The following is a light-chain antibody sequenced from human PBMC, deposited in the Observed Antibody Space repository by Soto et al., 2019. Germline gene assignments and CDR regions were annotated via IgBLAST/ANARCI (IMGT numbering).Light chain of an antibody. J-gene: IGLJ3*02. CDR1: SSDINSYKF. V-gene: IGLV2-14*01. Sequence: QSALTQPASVSASPGQSITISCTGSSSDINSYKFVSWYQVLPGKAPKLIIYEDDYRPPEISSRFSASKSGNTASLTISGVQLEDDSHYFCCSSTKANTWVFGGGTKLTVL. CDR3: CSSTKANTWV. CDR2: EDD.